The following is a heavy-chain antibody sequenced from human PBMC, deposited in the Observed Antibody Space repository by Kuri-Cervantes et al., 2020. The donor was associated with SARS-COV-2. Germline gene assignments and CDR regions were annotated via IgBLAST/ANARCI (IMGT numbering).Heavy chain of an antibody. Sequence: ETLSLTCAASGFTFSNAWMSWVRQAPGKGLEWVGRIKSKTDGGTTDYAAPVKGRFTISRDDSKNTLYLQMNSLRAEDTAVYYCAKDSLRRPFYYYYYYMDVWGKGTTVTVSS. D-gene: IGHD4-17*01. CDR3: AKDSLRRPFYYYYYYMDV. CDR1: GFTFSNAW. CDR2: IKSKTDGGTT. V-gene: IGHV3-15*01. J-gene: IGHJ6*03.